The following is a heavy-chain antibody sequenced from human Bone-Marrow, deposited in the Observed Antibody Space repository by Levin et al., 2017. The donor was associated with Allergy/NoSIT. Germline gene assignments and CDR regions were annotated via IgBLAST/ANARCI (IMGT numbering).Heavy chain of an antibody. Sequence: ASVKVSCKASGYTSNTYGINWVRQAPGQGLEWMGWISGYNGDTKYAQKIQGRVTMTTDTSTSTVYMELRSLRADDTAVYFCARDAKPYCSSSSCYRGTWFDPWGQGTLVTVSS. CDR2: ISGYNGDT. CDR3: ARDAKPYCSSSSCYRGTWFDP. V-gene: IGHV1-18*01. J-gene: IGHJ5*02. CDR1: GYTSNTYG. D-gene: IGHD2-2*02.